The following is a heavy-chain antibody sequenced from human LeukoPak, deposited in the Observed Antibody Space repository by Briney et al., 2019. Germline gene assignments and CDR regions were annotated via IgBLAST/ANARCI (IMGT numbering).Heavy chain of an antibody. Sequence: SETLSLTCTVSGGSISSYYWSWIRQPAGKGLEWIGRIYTSGSTNYNPSLKSRVTMSVDTSKNQFSLKLSSVTAADTAVYYCARDGGIVQLERRWDYYYYGMDVWGQGTTATVSS. CDR2: IYTSGST. J-gene: IGHJ6*02. V-gene: IGHV4-4*07. D-gene: IGHD1-1*01. CDR3: ARDGGIVQLERRWDYYYYGMDV. CDR1: GGSISSYY.